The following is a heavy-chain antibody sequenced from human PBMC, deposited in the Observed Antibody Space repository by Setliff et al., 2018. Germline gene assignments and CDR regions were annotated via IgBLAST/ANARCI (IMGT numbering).Heavy chain of an antibody. CDR1: GFTFDDYG. V-gene: IGHV3-20*04. CDR2: INWNGGST. CDR3: ARTTGYRLEGDFDY. Sequence: LRLSCAASGFTFDDYGMSWVRQAPGKGLEWVSGINWNGGSTGYADSVKGRFTVSRDNAKNSLYLQMTSLRAEDTAIYYCARTTGYRLEGDFDYWGQGTLVTVSS. D-gene: IGHD3-16*01. J-gene: IGHJ4*02.